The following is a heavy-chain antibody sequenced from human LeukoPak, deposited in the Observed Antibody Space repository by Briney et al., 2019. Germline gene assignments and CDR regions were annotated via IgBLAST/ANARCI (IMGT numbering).Heavy chain of an antibody. J-gene: IGHJ4*02. Sequence: PSETLSLTGAVYGESFSGYYWSWIRQLTGKGLEWIGDINHGGSANYNPSLKSRVTISVDTSKNQFSLKLNSVTAADTAIYYCARSRIAAPSPPAYWGQGALVTVSS. CDR1: GESFSGYY. V-gene: IGHV4-34*01. D-gene: IGHD6-13*01. CDR3: ARSRIAAPSPPAY. CDR2: INHGGSA.